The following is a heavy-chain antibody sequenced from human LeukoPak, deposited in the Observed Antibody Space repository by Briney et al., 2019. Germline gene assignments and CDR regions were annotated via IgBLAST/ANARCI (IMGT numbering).Heavy chain of an antibody. CDR3: ARDSPDIVATPLGY. Sequence: ASVKVSCKASGGTFSSYAISWVGQAPGQGLEWMGGIIPIFGTANYAQKFQGRVTITADESTSTAYMELSSLRSEDTAVYYCARDSPDIVATPLGYWGQGTLVTVSS. CDR1: GGTFSSYA. V-gene: IGHV1-69*13. D-gene: IGHD5-12*01. CDR2: IIPIFGTA. J-gene: IGHJ4*02.